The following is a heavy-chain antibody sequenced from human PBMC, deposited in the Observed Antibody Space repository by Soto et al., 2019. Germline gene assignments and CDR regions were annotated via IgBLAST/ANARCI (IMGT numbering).Heavy chain of an antibody. CDR3: AREGSGDAYNAGGAMDY. D-gene: IGHD2-2*01. V-gene: IGHV3-30*03. CDR2: LSYYERDK. J-gene: IGHJ4*02. Sequence: GGSLRLSCGTSGFSFSSYVLHWVRQAPGKGLEWVAVLSYYERDKYYADSVKGRFTIPRDNSKNTLYLQMNSLRAEDTAVYYCAREGSGDAYNAGGAMDYWGQGTLVTVSS. CDR1: GFSFSSYV.